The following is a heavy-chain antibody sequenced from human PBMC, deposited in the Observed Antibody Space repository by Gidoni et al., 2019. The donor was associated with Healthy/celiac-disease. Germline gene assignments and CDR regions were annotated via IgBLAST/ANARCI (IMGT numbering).Heavy chain of an antibody. CDR2: IRSKAYGGTT. J-gene: IGHJ1*01. V-gene: IGHV3-49*05. CDR3: QLDLVVVTARYPEYFQH. CDR1: GFTFGDYA. D-gene: IGHD2-21*02. Sequence: EVQLVESGGGLVKPGRSLRLSCTASGFTFGDYAMSWFRQAPGKGLEWVGFIRSKAYGGTTEYAASVKGRFTISRDDSKSIAYLQMNSLKTEDTAVYYCQLDLVVVTARYPEYFQHWGQGTLVTVSS.